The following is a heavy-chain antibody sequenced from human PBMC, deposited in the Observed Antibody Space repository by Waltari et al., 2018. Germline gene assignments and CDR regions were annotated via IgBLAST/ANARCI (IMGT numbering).Heavy chain of an antibody. V-gene: IGHV3-48*04. CDR2: ISSSSSTI. CDR1: GFTFSSYS. Sequence: EVQLVESGGGLVQPGGSLRLSCAASGFTFSSYSMNWVRQAPGKGLEVVSYISSSSSTIYYADSVKGRFTISRDNAKNSLYLQMNSLRAEDTAVYYCARDRQGWFDPWGQGTLVTVSS. CDR3: ARDRQGWFDP. J-gene: IGHJ5*02.